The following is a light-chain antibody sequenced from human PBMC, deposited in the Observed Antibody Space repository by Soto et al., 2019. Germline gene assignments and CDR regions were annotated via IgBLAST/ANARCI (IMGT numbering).Light chain of an antibody. J-gene: IGKJ3*01. V-gene: IGKV1-9*01. Sequence: DIQLTQSPSFLSASVGDRVTITCRASQDISRYLAWYQQKAGKAPKLLIYAASTLQKGVPSRFSGSGSGTEFTLTISSLQPDEFATYYCQQLNTYPLFTFGPGTEVDI. CDR2: AAS. CDR1: QDISRY. CDR3: QQLNTYPLFT.